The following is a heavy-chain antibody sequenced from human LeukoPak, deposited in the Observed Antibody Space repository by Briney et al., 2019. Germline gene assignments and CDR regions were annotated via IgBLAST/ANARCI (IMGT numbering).Heavy chain of an antibody. J-gene: IGHJ6*02. D-gene: IGHD3-3*01. CDR1: GFTVSSNY. CDR2: IYSGGST. CDR3: ARERIFGVVPQNYYYYGMDV. Sequence: GGSLRLSCAASGFTVSSNYMSWVRQAPGKGLEWVSVIYSGGSTYYADSVKGRFTISRHNSKNTLYLQMNSLRAEDTAVYYCARERIFGVVPQNYYYYGMDVWGQGTTVTVSS. V-gene: IGHV3-53*04.